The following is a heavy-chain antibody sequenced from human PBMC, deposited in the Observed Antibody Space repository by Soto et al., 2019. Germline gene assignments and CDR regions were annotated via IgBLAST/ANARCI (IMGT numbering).Heavy chain of an antibody. Sequence: SETLSLTCSVSGGSVSYNSYYWGWIRQPPGKGLEWVGGIFYTGTTYYNPSLKDRLSISVDTSKNSFSLNLTSVTAADTAVYFCARLVVVAPVANVWGQGALVTSPQ. CDR2: IFYTGTT. V-gene: IGHV4-39*01. J-gene: IGHJ4*02. CDR3: ARLVVVAPVANV. D-gene: IGHD2-21*01. CDR1: GGSVSYNSYY.